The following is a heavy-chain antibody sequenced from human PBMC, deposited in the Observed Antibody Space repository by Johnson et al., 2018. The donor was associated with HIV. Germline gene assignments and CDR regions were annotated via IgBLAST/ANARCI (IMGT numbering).Heavy chain of an antibody. V-gene: IGHV3-20*04. CDR3: ARSGLWREDQGAFDI. CDR1: GFTFSDYF. D-gene: IGHD6-25*01. Sequence: VQLVESGGGLVKPGGSLRLSCAGSGFTFSDYFMSYIRQAPGKGLEWVSGISWNGGKTAYVDSVKGRFTFSRDNGKNSLYLHMNRLRAEDTALYYCARSGLWREDQGAFDIWGQGTMVTVSS. J-gene: IGHJ3*02. CDR2: ISWNGGKT.